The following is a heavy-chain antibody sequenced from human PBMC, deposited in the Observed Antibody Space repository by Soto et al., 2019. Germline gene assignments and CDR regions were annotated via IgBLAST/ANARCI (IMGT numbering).Heavy chain of an antibody. CDR3: ARGNTVTTFGSYYYYYYGMDI. CDR1: GQSFSVHY. J-gene: IGHJ6*02. V-gene: IGHV4-34*01. CDR2: INHSGST. Sequence: PSETLSLTCALYGQSFSVHYSPLVRQPPGKGLEGIGEINHSGSTNYNPSLKSRVTISVDTSKNQFSLKLSSVTAADTAVYYCARGNTVTTFGSYYYYYYGMDICGQGTTVTVS. D-gene: IGHD4-17*01.